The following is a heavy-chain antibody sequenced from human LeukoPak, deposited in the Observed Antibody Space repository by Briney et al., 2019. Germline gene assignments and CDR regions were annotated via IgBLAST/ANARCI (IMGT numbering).Heavy chain of an antibody. CDR1: GGSISSYY. V-gene: IGHV4-4*07. CDR3: ARVSVEMATITLGDY. CDR2: IYTSGST. Sequence: SETLSLTCTVSGGSISSYYWSWIRQPAGKGLEWIGRIYTSGSTNYNPPLKSRVTMSVDTSKNQFSLRLSSVTAADTAVYYCARVSVEMATITLGDYWGQGTLVTVSS. D-gene: IGHD5-24*01. J-gene: IGHJ4*02.